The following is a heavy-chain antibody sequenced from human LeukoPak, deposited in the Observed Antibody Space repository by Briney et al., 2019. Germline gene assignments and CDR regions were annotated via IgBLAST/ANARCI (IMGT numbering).Heavy chain of an antibody. Sequence: PSQTLSLTCTVSGGSISSGDYYWSCIRQPPGKGLEWIVYIYYSGSTYYNTSLKSRVTISVDTSKNQFSLKLNSVTAADTAVYYCARDKLATVTTGWFDPWGQGTLVTVSS. CDR2: IYYSGST. CDR1: GGSISSGDYY. D-gene: IGHD4-17*01. CDR3: ARDKLATVTTGWFDP. J-gene: IGHJ5*02. V-gene: IGHV4-30-4*01.